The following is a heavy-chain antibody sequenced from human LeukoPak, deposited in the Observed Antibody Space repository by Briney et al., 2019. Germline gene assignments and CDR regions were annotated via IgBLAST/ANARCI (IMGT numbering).Heavy chain of an antibody. CDR2: IKSKTDGGTI. V-gene: IGHV3-15*01. D-gene: IGHD3-22*01. J-gene: IGHJ4*02. CDR1: GFTFTNAW. Sequence: PGGSLRLSCVGSGFTFTNAWMSWVRQAPGKGLEWVGRIKSKTDGGTIEYAAPVKDRFTISRDDSKNTVYLQMKSLKTEDTGVYYCATLTYYYDSRGYYPYWGQGTLVTVSS. CDR3: ATLTYYYDSRGYYPY.